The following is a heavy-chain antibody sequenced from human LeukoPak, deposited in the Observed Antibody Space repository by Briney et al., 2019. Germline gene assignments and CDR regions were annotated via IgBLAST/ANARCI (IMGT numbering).Heavy chain of an antibody. V-gene: IGHV3-23*01. J-gene: IGHJ4*02. D-gene: IGHD2-8*01. Sequence: GGSLRLSCAASGFTFSSYAMSWVRQAPGKGLEWVSAISGSGGSTYYADSVKGRFTISRDISKNTLYLQMSSLRAEDTAIYYCARDRSGVDDYWGQGTLVTVSS. CDR3: ARDRSGVDDY. CDR2: ISGSGGST. CDR1: GFTFSSYA.